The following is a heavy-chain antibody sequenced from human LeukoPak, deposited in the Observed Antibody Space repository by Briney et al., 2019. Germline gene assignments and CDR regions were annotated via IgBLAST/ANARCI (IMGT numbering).Heavy chain of an antibody. Sequence: PSETLSLTCAVYGGSFSGYYWGWIRQPPGKGLEWIGNIYHGGSTYYNPSLKSRVTMSGDTSKNQFSLNLSSVTAADTAVYYCARVTSSSWFEGYFDYWGQGTLVTVSS. CDR1: GGSFSGYY. V-gene: IGHV4-34*01. CDR2: IYHGGST. D-gene: IGHD6-13*01. CDR3: ARVTSSSWFEGYFDY. J-gene: IGHJ4*02.